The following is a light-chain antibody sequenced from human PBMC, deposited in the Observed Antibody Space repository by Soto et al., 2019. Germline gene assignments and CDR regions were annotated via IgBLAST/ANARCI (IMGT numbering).Light chain of an antibody. V-gene: IGLV1-44*01. CDR3: AAWDDSLNSVI. CDR2: TNT. CDR1: RSNIGTNP. Sequence: QSALTQPPSASGTPGQSVSISCSGSRSNIGTNPVNWYQQLPGTAPKLLFYTNTQRPSGVPARFSASKTGTSASLAISGLQSEDEADYYCAAWDDSLNSVIFGGGTKLTVL. J-gene: IGLJ2*01.